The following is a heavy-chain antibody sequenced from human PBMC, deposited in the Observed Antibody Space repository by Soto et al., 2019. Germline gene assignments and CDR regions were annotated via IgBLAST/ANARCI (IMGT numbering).Heavy chain of an antibody. V-gene: IGHV3-15*01. CDR2: IKSKTAGGTT. CDR3: ATRPTFSYVGPEKYLQH. J-gene: IGHJ1*01. Sequence: EVQLVESGGGLVKPGGSLRLSCAASGFTFSNAWLSWVRQAPGKGLDWVGRIKSKTAGGTTDYAAPVKGRFTISRDDSKNTLYRQMTSLKTEDTAVYYCATRPTFSYVGPEKYLQHWGQGTLVTVSS. CDR1: GFTFSNAW. D-gene: IGHD3-16*01.